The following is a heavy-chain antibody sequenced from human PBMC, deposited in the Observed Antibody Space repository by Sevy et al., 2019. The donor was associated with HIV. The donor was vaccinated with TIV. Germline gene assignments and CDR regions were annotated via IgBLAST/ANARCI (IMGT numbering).Heavy chain of an antibody. V-gene: IGHV1-18*04. CDR3: ARDRYSSGWYLDY. J-gene: IGHJ4*02. D-gene: IGHD6-19*01. CDR1: GYTFTSYG. Sequence: ASVKVSCKASGYTFTSYGISWVRPAPGQGLEWMGWISAYNGNTNYEQKLQGRVTMTTDTPTSTAYMELRSLRADDTAVYYCARDRYSSGWYLDYWGQGTLVTVSS. CDR2: ISAYNGNT.